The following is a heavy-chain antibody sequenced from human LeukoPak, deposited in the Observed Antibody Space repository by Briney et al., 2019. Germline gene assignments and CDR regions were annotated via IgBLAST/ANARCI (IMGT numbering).Heavy chain of an antibody. CDR1: AFTFSNYG. Sequence: GGSLRLSCAASAFTFSNYGMHWVRQAPGKGLEWVAFIRYDGTNKYYADSVKGRFTISRDNSKNTLYLQMNSLRAEDTAVYYCANYDSRTPGAFDIWGQGTMVTVSS. V-gene: IGHV3-30*02. J-gene: IGHJ3*02. CDR3: ANYDSRTPGAFDI. D-gene: IGHD3-22*01. CDR2: IRYDGTNK.